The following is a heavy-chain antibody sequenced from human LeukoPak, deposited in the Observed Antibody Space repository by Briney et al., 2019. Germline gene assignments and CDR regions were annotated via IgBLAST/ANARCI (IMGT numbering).Heavy chain of an antibody. D-gene: IGHD3-22*01. Sequence: GASVKVSCKASGYTFTSYYMHWVRQAPGQGLEWMGIINPSGDSTSYAQKFQGRVTMTRDTSTSTAYMELRSLRSDDTAVYYCARGWRWVYDSSGYHDYWGQGTLVTVSS. J-gene: IGHJ4*02. V-gene: IGHV1-46*01. CDR3: ARGWRWVYDSSGYHDY. CDR2: INPSGDST. CDR1: GYTFTSYY.